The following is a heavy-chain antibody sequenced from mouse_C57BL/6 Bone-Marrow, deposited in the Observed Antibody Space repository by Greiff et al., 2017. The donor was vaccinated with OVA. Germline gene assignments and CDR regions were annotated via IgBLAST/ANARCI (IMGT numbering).Heavy chain of an antibody. Sequence: QVQLKQPGAELVKPGASVKLSCKASGYTFTSYWMHWVKQRPGRGLEWIGRIDPNSGGTKYNEKFKSKATLTVDKPSSTAYMQLSSLTSEDSAVYYCAREFLLLRPWYFDVWGTGTTVTVSS. CDR2: IDPNSGGT. CDR1: GYTFTSYW. J-gene: IGHJ1*03. D-gene: IGHD1-1*01. V-gene: IGHV1-72*01. CDR3: AREFLLLRPWYFDV.